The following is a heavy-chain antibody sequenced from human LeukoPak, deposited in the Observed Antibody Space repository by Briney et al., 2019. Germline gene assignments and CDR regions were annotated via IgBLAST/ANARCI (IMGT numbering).Heavy chain of an antibody. Sequence: GGSLRLSCGGSGFTFSSYTMNWVRQAPGKGLEWVASISSSATYIYYADSVRGRFTISRDDAKKSVFLHMNSLRAEDTALYYCAKDIWRYQLLYGMDVWGQGTTVTVSS. D-gene: IGHD2-2*01. J-gene: IGHJ6*02. CDR2: ISSSATYI. CDR1: GFTFSSYT. V-gene: IGHV3-21*04. CDR3: AKDIWRYQLLYGMDV.